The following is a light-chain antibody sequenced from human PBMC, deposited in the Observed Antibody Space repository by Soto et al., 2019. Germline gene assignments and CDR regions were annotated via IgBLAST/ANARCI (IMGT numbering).Light chain of an antibody. CDR3: QHYGTSAL. CDR2: DTS. Sequence: EIVLTQSPGTLSLSPGERATLSCRTSQSVSSSYLAWYQQKPGQAPRLLIYDTSDRATGIPDRFSASGSGTDFTITIRRLEPEDFAVYYCQHYGTSALFGPGTKVDIK. J-gene: IGKJ3*01. V-gene: IGKV3-20*01. CDR1: QSVSSSY.